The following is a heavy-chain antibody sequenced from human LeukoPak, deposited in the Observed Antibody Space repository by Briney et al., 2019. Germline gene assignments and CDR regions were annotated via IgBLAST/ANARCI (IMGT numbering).Heavy chain of an antibody. Sequence: GGSLRLSCAASGFTFDDYGMSWVRQAPGKGLEWVSGINWNGGSTGYADSAKGRFTISRDNAKNSLYLQMNSLRAEDTALYHCARDLGGSGSYYTHPLGYWGQGTLVTVSS. D-gene: IGHD3-10*01. CDR1: GFTFDDYG. V-gene: IGHV3-20*01. CDR3: ARDLGGSGSYYTHPLGY. CDR2: INWNGGST. J-gene: IGHJ4*02.